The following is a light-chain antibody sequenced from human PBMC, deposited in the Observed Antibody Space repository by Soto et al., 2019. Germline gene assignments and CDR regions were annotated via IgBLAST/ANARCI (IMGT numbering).Light chain of an antibody. CDR2: GAS. Sequence: EIVMTQSPATLSASPGERAALTCRASQSVSSNLAWYQQKPGQAPRLLIYGASTRATGIPARFSGSGSATEFTLTISSLQSGDFAVYYCQQRSNWPRTFGQGTKVDIK. V-gene: IGKV3-15*01. CDR1: QSVSSN. J-gene: IGKJ1*01. CDR3: QQRSNWPRT.